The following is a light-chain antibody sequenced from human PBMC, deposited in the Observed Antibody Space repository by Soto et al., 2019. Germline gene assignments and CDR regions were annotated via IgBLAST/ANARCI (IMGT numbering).Light chain of an antibody. CDR3: SSYAGSNKSV. CDR2: EVS. V-gene: IGLV2-14*01. CDR1: SSDVGVYNY. J-gene: IGLJ1*01. Sequence: QSALTQPASVSGSPGQSITISCTGTSSDVGVYNYVSWYQQHPGKAPKLMIYEVSNRPSGGSNRFSGSKSGNTASLTVSGLQSEDEADYYCSSYAGSNKSVFGTGTKGTVL.